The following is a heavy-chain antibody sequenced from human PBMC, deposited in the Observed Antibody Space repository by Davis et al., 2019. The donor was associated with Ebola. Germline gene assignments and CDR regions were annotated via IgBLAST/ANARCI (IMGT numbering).Heavy chain of an antibody. D-gene: IGHD5-24*01. V-gene: IGHV4-34*01. CDR3: VGGRWLI. CDR1: GGSFSGYY. CDR2: INHSGST. Sequence: GSLRLSCAVYGGSFSGYYWSWIRQPPGKGLEWIGEINHSGSTNYNPSLKSRVTISVDTSKNQFSLKLSSVTAADTAVYYCVGGRWLIWGRGTMVTVSS. J-gene: IGHJ3*02.